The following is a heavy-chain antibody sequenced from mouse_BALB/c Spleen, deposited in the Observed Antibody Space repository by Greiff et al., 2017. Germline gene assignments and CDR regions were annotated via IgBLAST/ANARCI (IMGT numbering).Heavy chain of an antibody. CDR2: ISSGSSTI. V-gene: IGHV5-17*02. D-gene: IGHD2-14*01. CDR1: GFTFSSFG. J-gene: IGHJ2*01. CDR3: ARSYYRYDEYYFDY. Sequence: EVKLVESGGGLVQPGGSRKLSCAASGFTFSSFGMHWVRQAPEKGLEWVAYISSGSSTIYYADTVKGRFTISRDNPKNTLFLQMTSLRSEDTAMYYCARSYYRYDEYYFDYWGQGTTLTVAS.